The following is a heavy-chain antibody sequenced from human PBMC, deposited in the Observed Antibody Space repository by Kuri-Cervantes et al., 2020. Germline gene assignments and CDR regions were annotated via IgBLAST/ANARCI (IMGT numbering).Heavy chain of an antibody. CDR3: ARDCRPSRAPSNDAYDI. Sequence: ASVKVSCKASGYTFTSYAMHWVRQAPGQRLEWMGWSNAGNGNTKYSQEFQGRVTITRDTSASTAYMELRSLRSDDTALYYCARDCRPSRAPSNDAYDIWGQGTMVTVSS. CDR2: SNAGNGNT. V-gene: IGHV1-3*02. D-gene: IGHD5-24*01. CDR1: GYTFTSYA. J-gene: IGHJ3*02.